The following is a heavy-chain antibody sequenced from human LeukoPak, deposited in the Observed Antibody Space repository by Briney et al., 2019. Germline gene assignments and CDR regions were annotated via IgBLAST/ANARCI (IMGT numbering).Heavy chain of an antibody. CDR2: INHSGTT. CDR3: ARQGGSRRLYYFDY. Sequence: PSETLSLTCAVYGGSFSGNYWSWIRQPPGKGLEWIGDINHSGTTNYSPSLKSRVTISVDTSKNQFSLKLSSVTAADTAVYYCARQGGSRRLYYFDYWGQGALVTVSS. V-gene: IGHV4-34*01. J-gene: IGHJ4*02. D-gene: IGHD2-15*01. CDR1: GGSFSGNY.